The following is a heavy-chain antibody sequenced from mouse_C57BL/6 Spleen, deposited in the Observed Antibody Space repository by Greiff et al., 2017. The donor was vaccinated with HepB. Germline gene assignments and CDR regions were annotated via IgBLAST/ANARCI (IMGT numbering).Heavy chain of an antibody. CDR2: IDPADGNT. CDR1: GFNIKNTY. Sequence: EVKLQESVAELVRPGASVKLSCTASGFNIKNTYMHWVKQRPEQGLEWIGRIDPADGNTKYAPKFQGKATITADTSSNTAYLQLSSLTSEVTAIYYCTRSIYYGGYFDYWGQGTTLTVSS. CDR3: TRSIYYGGYFDY. D-gene: IGHD1-1*01. J-gene: IGHJ2*01. V-gene: IGHV14-3*01.